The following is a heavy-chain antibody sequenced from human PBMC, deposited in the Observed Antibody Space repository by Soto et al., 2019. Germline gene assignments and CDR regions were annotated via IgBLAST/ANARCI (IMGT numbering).Heavy chain of an antibody. CDR1: GGSISSSNW. J-gene: IGHJ4*02. V-gene: IGHV4-4*02. CDR2: IYHRGTT. CDR3: ARGVSPDY. Sequence: KPSETLSLTCAVSGGSISSSNWWSWVRQPPGKGLEWIGEIYHRGTTNYNPSLKSRVTMSVDMSKNQFSLNLTSVTAADTAVYFCARGVSPDYWGQGTLVTVSS.